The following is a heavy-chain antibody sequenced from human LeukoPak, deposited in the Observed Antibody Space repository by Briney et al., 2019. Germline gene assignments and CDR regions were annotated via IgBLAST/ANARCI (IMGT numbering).Heavy chain of an antibody. J-gene: IGHJ5*02. CDR3: ATENGYCSGGSCYSGNWFDP. V-gene: IGHV4-61*02. D-gene: IGHD2-15*01. CDR2: IYTSGST. CDR1: GNSISSGDYY. Sequence: PSETLSLTCTVSGNSISSGDYYWSWIRQPAGKGLEWIGRIYTSGSTYYNPSLKSRVTISVDTSKNQFSLKLSSVTAADTAVYYCATENGYCSGGSCYSGNWFDPWGQGTLVTVSS.